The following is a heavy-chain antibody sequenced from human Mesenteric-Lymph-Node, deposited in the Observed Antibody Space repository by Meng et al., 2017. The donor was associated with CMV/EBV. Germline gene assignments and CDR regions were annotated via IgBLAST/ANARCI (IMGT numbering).Heavy chain of an antibody. J-gene: IGHJ4*02. D-gene: IGHD2-21*01. CDR1: GFTFSSYA. V-gene: IGHV3-30-3*01. Sequence: GESLKISCAASGFTFSSYAMHWVRQAPGKGLEWVAVISYDGSNKYYADSVKGRFTISRDNSKNTLSLQMNSLRAEDAAVYYCVKADSSWCCGPDCYSDYWGQGTLVTVSS. CDR2: ISYDGSNK. CDR3: VKADSSWCCGPDCYSDY.